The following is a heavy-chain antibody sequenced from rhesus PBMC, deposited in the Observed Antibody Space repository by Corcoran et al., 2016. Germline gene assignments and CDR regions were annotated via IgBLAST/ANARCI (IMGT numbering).Heavy chain of an antibody. Sequence: EVQLVESGGGLVQPGGSLRLSCAASGFTFSSYAMQWVHQAPGKGLELVSAIGPGGDTYYADAVKGRFTIARDNAKNCLYLQMNSLRAEDTAVYYCAREVGSNHVDYWGQGVLVTVSS. J-gene: IGHJ4*01. CDR2: IGPGGDT. CDR3: AREVGSNHVDY. CDR1: GFTFSSYA. V-gene: IGHV3-72*01. D-gene: IGHD6-19*01.